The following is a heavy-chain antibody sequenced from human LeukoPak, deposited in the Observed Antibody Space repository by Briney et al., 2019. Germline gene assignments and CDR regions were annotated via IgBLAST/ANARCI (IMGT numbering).Heavy chain of an antibody. CDR2: IKQDGTER. Sequence: GGSLRLSCAASGFTFTTYWMSWVRQAPGKGLEWVANIKQDGTERYYVDSVKGRFTISRDNAKNSLYLQMSSLRVEDTTVYYCARDYTGGWNDYWGQGTLVIVSS. CDR1: GFTFTTYW. J-gene: IGHJ4*02. V-gene: IGHV3-7*01. D-gene: IGHD7-27*01. CDR3: ARDYTGGWNDY.